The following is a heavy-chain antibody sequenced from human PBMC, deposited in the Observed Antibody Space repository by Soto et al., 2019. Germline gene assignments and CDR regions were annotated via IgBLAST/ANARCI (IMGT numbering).Heavy chain of an antibody. CDR3: ARDFAYFDS. J-gene: IGHJ4*02. CDR2: ISYSGST. V-gene: IGHV4-61*08. Sequence: PSETLSLTCTVSGGSISDGYYWSWIRQHPGKGLEWIGSISYSGSTSYNPSLKSRVSISMDTSKNQFSLNLDSVTAADTAVYFCARDFAYFDSWGQGTLVTVSS. D-gene: IGHD3-3*01. CDR1: GGSISDGYY.